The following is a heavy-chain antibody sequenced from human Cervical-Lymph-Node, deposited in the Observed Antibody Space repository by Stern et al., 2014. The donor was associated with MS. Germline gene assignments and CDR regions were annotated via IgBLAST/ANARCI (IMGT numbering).Heavy chain of an antibody. CDR2: ILPGASDI. J-gene: IGHJ4*02. CDR1: GYTFTSYW. V-gene: IGHV5-51*01. CDR3: ARQRYFDY. Sequence: EVQLVESGPEVKRPGESLKISCQASGYTFTSYWIGWVRQMPGKGLEWIAIILPGASDIECTPAFQGQVTISADKSSSTAYLQWNNLKASDTAIYYCARQRYFDYWGQGTLVTVSS.